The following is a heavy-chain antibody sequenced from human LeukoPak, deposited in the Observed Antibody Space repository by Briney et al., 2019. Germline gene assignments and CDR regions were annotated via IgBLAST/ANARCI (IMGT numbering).Heavy chain of an antibody. CDR2: IHLDGRTT. CDR1: GFTFSSYW. J-gene: IGHJ4*02. Sequence: GGSLRLSCAASGFTFSSYWMHWVRHRPGKGLVWVSRIHLDGRTTNYADSVKGRFTISRDNAKNTLSLEMNSLRPEDTAVYYCARGGSPSDYWGQGTLVSVSS. CDR3: ARGGSPSDY. D-gene: IGHD3-16*01. V-gene: IGHV3-74*01.